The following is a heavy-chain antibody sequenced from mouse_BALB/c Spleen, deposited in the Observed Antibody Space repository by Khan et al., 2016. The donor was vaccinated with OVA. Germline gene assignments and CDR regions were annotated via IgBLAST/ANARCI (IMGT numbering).Heavy chain of an antibody. Sequence: VELVESGPGLVQPSQSLSITCTVSGFSLTSYGVHWVRQSPGKGLEWLGVIWSGGSTDYNAAFISRLSIIKDNFKSHVFFKMNSLQANDTAIYYCGRIFIGTTDYAMDYWGQGTSVTVSS. D-gene: IGHD2-14*01. CDR3: GRIFIGTTDYAMDY. CDR1: GFSLTSYG. CDR2: IWSGGST. J-gene: IGHJ4*01. V-gene: IGHV2-2*02.